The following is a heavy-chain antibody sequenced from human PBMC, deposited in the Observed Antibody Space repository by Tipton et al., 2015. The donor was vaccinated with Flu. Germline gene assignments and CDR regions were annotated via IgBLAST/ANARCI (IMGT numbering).Heavy chain of an antibody. J-gene: IGHJ5*02. D-gene: IGHD4-17*01. CDR1: GFTVITNY. CDR3: ARGTDYGDNGANWGFDP. Sequence: AASGFTVITNYMTWVRQAPGKGLEWVSIIYRAGSTYYTDSVKGRFTISRDNSKNSLYLQMNSLRAEDTAVYYCARGTDYGDNGANWGFDPWGQGTLVTVSS. CDR2: IYRAGST. V-gene: IGHV3-66*01.